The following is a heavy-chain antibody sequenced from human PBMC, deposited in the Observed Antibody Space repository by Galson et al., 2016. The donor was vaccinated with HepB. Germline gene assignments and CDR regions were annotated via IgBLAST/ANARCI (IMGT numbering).Heavy chain of an antibody. CDR3: AKWNFAADL. CDR2: LNQDGSLK. Sequence: SLRLSCAASGFTVSSNHMTWVRQAPGKGLEWVANLNQDGSLKYYADSVRGRFTISRDNAKESVYLQMNSLRAEDTAVYYCAKWNFAADLWGQGTVVTVSS. D-gene: IGHD1-7*01. CDR1: GFTVSSNH. J-gene: IGHJ3*01. V-gene: IGHV3-7*01.